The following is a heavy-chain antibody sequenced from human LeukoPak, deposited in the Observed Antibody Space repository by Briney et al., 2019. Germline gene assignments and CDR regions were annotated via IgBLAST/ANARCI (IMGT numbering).Heavy chain of an antibody. V-gene: IGHV1-8*01. CDR2: MSPNSGDT. D-gene: IGHD1-26*01. Sequence: ASVKVSCEASGYTFTSHDINWVRQATGQGLEWMGWMSPNSGDTGYAQKFQGRVTMTSDSSISTAYMELSSLRSEDTAVYYCAAGPTAVWSGSYAFDYWGQGTLVTVSS. J-gene: IGHJ4*02. CDR1: GYTFTSHD. CDR3: AAGPTAVWSGSYAFDY.